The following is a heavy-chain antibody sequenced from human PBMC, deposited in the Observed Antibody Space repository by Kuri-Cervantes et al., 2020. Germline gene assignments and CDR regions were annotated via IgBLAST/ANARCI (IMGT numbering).Heavy chain of an antibody. Sequence: SETLSLTCAVYGGSFSGYYWSWIRQPPGKGLEWIGEINHSGSTNYNPSLKSRVTISVDTSKNQFSLKLSSVTAADTAVYYCASSSPRADYWGQGTLVTVSS. V-gene: IGHV4-34*01. J-gene: IGHJ4*02. CDR1: GGSFSGYY. CDR3: ASSSPRADY. CDR2: INHSGST.